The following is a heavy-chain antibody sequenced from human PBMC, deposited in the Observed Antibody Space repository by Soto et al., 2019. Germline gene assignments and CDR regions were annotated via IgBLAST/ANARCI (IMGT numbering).Heavy chain of an antibody. CDR2: IIPIFGTA. V-gene: IGHV1-69*01. CDR3: ARSPTDYGDYESWFDP. J-gene: IGHJ5*02. Sequence: QVQLVQSGAEVKKPGSSVKVSCKASGGTFSSYAISWVRQAPGQGLEWMGGIIPIFGTANYPQKFQGRVTITAEESTSTAYMELSSLRSEDTAVYYCARSPTDYGDYESWFDPWGQGTLFNVSS. CDR1: GGTFSSYA. D-gene: IGHD4-17*01.